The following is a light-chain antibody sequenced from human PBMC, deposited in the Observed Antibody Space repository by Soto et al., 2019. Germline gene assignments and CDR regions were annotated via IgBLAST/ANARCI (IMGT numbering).Light chain of an antibody. Sequence: ETVLTQSPGTLSLSQGERATLFCRASQSVSSNYLAWFQQKPGQPPRLLIYGASRRATGIPDRFSGGGSGTDFALPINRLEPEDVAEYYCQQYGSPPWTFGQGTKVEIK. J-gene: IGKJ1*01. CDR1: QSVSSNY. CDR2: GAS. V-gene: IGKV3-20*01. CDR3: QQYGSPPWT.